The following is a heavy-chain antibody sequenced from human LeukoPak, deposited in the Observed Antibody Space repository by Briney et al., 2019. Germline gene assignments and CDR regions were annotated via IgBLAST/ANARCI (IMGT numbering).Heavy chain of an antibody. Sequence: PGGSLRLSCAASGFTFDDYAMHWVREAPGKGLEWVSGISWNSGSIGYADSVKGRFTISRDNAKNSLYLQMNSLRAEDTALYYCAKLGGDSSGWDRPVDYYYYMDVWGKGTTVTVSS. CDR2: ISWNSGSI. CDR1: GFTFDDYA. V-gene: IGHV3-9*01. J-gene: IGHJ6*03. D-gene: IGHD6-19*01. CDR3: AKLGGDSSGWDRPVDYYYYMDV.